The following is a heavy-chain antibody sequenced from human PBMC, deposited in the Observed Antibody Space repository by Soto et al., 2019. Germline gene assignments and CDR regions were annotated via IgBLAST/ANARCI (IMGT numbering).Heavy chain of an antibody. Sequence: QVQLVESGGGLVKPGGSLRLSCAASGFTFSDYYMSWIRQAPGKGLEWVSYISSSSSYTNYADSVKGRFTISRDNAKNSLYLQMNSLRAEDTAVYYCARDHVVVVPAAPKSPRYGMDVWGQGTTVTVSS. J-gene: IGHJ6*02. CDR3: ARDHVVVVPAAPKSPRYGMDV. CDR2: ISSSSSYT. CDR1: GFTFSDYY. V-gene: IGHV3-11*06. D-gene: IGHD2-2*01.